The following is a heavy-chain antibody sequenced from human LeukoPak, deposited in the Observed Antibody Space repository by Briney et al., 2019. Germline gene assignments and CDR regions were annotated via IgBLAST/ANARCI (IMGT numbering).Heavy chain of an antibody. V-gene: IGHV3-23*01. CDR2: ISGSGDDT. Sequence: GGSLRLSCEASGFTFRSNSMSWVRQTPGKGLEWVSSISGSGDDTYYADSVCGRFTLARDNSKNTLYLQMNSLSTEDTGLYYCARGAIAARRFDSWGQGTLVTVSS. CDR1: GFTFRSNS. CDR3: ARGAIAARRFDS. J-gene: IGHJ4*02. D-gene: IGHD6-6*01.